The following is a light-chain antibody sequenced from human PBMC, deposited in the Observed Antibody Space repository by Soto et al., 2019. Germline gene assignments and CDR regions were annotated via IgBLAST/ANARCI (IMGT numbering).Light chain of an antibody. CDR1: SSDVGGYKY. J-gene: IGLJ2*01. CDR2: DVS. V-gene: IGLV2-14*03. CDR3: SSHTGSNTLA. Sequence: QSALTQPASVSGSPGQSITISCTGTSSDVGGYKYVSWYQQYPGKAPKLIIYDVSNRPSGVSDRFSGSKSGETASLTISGLQGEDEADYYCSSHTGSNTLAFGGGTKLTVL.